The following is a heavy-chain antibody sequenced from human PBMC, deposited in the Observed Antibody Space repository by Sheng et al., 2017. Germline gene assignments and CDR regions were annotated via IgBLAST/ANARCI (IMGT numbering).Heavy chain of an antibody. CDR3: AFPRAGVEAAPFDY. J-gene: IGHJ4*02. V-gene: IGHV3-23*01. Sequence: EVQLLESGGGLVQPGGSLRLSCAASGFTFSSYAMSWVRQAPGKGLEWVSAISGSGASTYYADSVKGRFTISRDNSKNTLYLQMNSLRAEDTALYYCAFPRAGVEAAPFDYWGQGTLVTVSS. D-gene: IGHD3-10*01. CDR2: ISGSGAST. CDR1: GFTFSSYA.